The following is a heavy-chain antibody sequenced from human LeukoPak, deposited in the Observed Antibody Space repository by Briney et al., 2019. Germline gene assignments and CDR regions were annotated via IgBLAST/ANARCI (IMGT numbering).Heavy chain of an antibody. CDR1: GYTFNTYT. CDR3: ARVSSGSYSDSAFDI. CDR2: ISTNNGHA. J-gene: IGHJ3*02. V-gene: IGHV1-18*01. Sequence: ASVRVSCKASGYTFNTYTLTWVRQAPGQGLEWMGYISTNNGHANYAQKFQGRVIMTTDSSTGTAHMEVRSLRSDDTAVYCARVSSGSYSDSAFDIWGQGTLVTVSS. D-gene: IGHD1-26*01.